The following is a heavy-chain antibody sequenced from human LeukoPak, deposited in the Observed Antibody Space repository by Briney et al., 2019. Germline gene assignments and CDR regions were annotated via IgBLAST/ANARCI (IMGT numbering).Heavy chain of an antibody. J-gene: IGHJ6*02. CDR3: ARDTVVVPAAKWQGNYYGMDV. D-gene: IGHD2-2*01. CDR1: GYTFTSYG. CDR2: ISAYNGNT. V-gene: IGHV1-18*01. Sequence: ASVKVSCKASGYTFTSYGISWVRQAPGQGLEWMGWISAYNGNTNYAQKLQGRVTMTTDTSTSTAYMELRSLRSDDTAVYYCARDTVVVPAAKWQGNYYGMDVRGQGTTVTVSS.